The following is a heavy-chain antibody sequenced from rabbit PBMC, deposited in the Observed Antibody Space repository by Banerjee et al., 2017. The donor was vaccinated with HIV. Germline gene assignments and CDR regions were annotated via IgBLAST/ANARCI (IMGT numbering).Heavy chain of an antibody. J-gene: IGHJ6*01. CDR1: GFSFSGSYW. V-gene: IGHV1S45*01. CDR3: ARDLAGVIGWNFGL. D-gene: IGHD4-1*01. Sequence: QEHLEESGGDLVKPEGSLTLTCTASGFSFSGSYWICWVRQAPGKGLEWIACIYAGSSGSTYYASWAKGRFTISKTSSTTVTLQMTSLTAADTATYFCARDLAGVIGWNFGLWGPGTLVTVS. CDR2: IYAGSSGST.